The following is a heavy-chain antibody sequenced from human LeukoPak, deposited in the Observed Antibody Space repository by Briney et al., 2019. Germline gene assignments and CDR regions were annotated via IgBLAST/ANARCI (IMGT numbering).Heavy chain of an antibody. D-gene: IGHD6-19*01. CDR1: GFTFSSYG. J-gene: IGHJ4*02. V-gene: IGHV3-30*18. CDR3: AKDRGGSGWYFDY. Sequence: GRSLRLSCAASGFTFSSYGMHWVRQAPGKGLEWVAVISYDGSNKYYADSVKGRLTISRDNSKNTLYLQMNSLRAEDTAVYYCAKDRGGSGWYFDYWGQGTLVTVSS. CDR2: ISYDGSNK.